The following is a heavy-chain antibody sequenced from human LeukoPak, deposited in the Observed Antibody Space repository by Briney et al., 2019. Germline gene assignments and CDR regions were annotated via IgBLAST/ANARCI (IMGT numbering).Heavy chain of an antibody. J-gene: IGHJ6*04. V-gene: IGHV3-23*01. CDR1: GFTFNSYA. CDR2: IGGSGHST. D-gene: IGHD3-10*02. CDR3: AELGITMIGGV. Sequence: PGGSLRLSCAASGFTFNSYAMNWVRQAPGRGLEWVSAIGGSGHSTYYADSVKGRFTISRDNAKNSLYLQMNSLRAEDTAVYYCAELGITMIGGVWGKGTTVTISS.